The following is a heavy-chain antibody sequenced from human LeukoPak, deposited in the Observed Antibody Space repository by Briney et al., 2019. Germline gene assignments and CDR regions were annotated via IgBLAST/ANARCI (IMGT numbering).Heavy chain of an antibody. Sequence: SETLSLTCAVSGVSFDDYYWSWVRQTPGKGLEWLGEINHSGYTNDSPSLKSRVTLSIDTSNKQFYLNVRSVTVADAGIYYCTRMTTGHDYWGQGTLVTVSS. CDR3: TRMTTGHDY. V-gene: IGHV4-34*10. CDR2: INHSGYT. CDR1: GVSFDDYY. D-gene: IGHD4-17*01. J-gene: IGHJ4*02.